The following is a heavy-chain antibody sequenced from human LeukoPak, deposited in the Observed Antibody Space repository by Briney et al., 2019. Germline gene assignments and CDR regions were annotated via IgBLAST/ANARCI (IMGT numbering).Heavy chain of an antibody. Sequence: PGGSLRLSCAASGFTFRSYEMNWGRQAPGKGLEWVSYISSSGTTIYNADSVQGRFTISRDNAKNSLYLQMNSLRAEDTALYYCASHPIEYWGQGALVTVSS. J-gene: IGHJ4*02. D-gene: IGHD3-22*01. CDR3: ASHPIEY. V-gene: IGHV3-48*03. CDR2: ISSSGTTI. CDR1: GFTFRSYE.